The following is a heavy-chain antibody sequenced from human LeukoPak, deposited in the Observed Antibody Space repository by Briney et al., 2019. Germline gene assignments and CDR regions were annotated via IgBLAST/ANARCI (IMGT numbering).Heavy chain of an antibody. CDR2: IFSGGST. CDR3: ARILTYASGSYFDY. J-gene: IGHJ4*02. V-gene: IGHV3-53*01. Sequence: PGGSPRLSCAVSGFTVSSNYMSWVRQAPGKGLEWVSVIFSGGSTLYADSVKGRFTFSRDNSKNTLYLQMNSLRAEDTAVYYCARILTYASGSYFDYWGQGTLVTVSS. D-gene: IGHD3-10*01. CDR1: GFTVSSNY.